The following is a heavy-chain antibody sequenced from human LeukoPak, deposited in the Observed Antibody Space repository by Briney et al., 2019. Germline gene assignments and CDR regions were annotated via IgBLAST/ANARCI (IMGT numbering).Heavy chain of an antibody. CDR2: ISGSGGST. J-gene: IGHJ6*03. D-gene: IGHD2-15*01. CDR3: AKDPDIVVVVAATGLYYMDV. V-gene: IGHV3-23*01. CDR1: GFTFSSYA. Sequence: GGSLRLSCAASGFTFSSYAMSWVRQAPGKGLEWVSAISGSGGSTYYADSVKGRFTISRDNSKNTLYLQMNSLRAEDTAVYYCAKDPDIVVVVAATGLYYMDVWGKGTTVTVSS.